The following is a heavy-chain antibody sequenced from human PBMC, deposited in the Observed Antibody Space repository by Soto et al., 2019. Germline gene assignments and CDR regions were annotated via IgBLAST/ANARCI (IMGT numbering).Heavy chain of an antibody. CDR1: GYNFATYW. V-gene: IGHV5-51*07. D-gene: IGHD1-20*01. Sequence: GESLKISCKGSGYNFATYWIGWVHQMPGKGLEWMGIIYPHDSDTRYSPSFQGQVTISADKSISTAYLQWSSLKASDTAIYYCARRLDNTLDFWGQGTPVTVSS. CDR2: IYPHDSDT. CDR3: ARRLDNTLDF. J-gene: IGHJ4*02.